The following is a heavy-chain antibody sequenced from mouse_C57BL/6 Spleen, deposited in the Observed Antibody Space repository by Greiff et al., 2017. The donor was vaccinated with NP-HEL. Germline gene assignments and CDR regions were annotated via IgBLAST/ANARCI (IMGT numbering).Heavy chain of an antibody. Sequence: QVQLKQPGAELVKPGASVKLSCKASGYTFTSYWMHWVKQRPGQGLEWIGMIHPNSGSTNYNEKFKSKATLTVDKSSSTAYMQLSSLTTEDSAVYYGERNWDVKGYYEGWGTGTTVTVSS. CDR2: IHPNSGST. D-gene: IGHD4-1*01. CDR1: GYTFTSYW. CDR3: ERNWDVKGYYEG. V-gene: IGHV1-64*01. J-gene: IGHJ1*03.